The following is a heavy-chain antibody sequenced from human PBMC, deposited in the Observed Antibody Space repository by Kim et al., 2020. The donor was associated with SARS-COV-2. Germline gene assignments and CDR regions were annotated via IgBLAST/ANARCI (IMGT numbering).Heavy chain of an antibody. CDR1: GYTLTELS. D-gene: IGHD3-10*01. Sequence: ASVKVSCKVSGYTLTELSMHWVRQAPGKGLEWMGGFDPEDGETIYAQKFQGRVTMTEDTSTDTAYMELSSLRSEDTAVYYCATGGGFGELPTPEYYFDYWGQGTLVTVSS. J-gene: IGHJ4*02. CDR3: ATGGGFGELPTPEYYFDY. V-gene: IGHV1-24*01. CDR2: FDPEDGET.